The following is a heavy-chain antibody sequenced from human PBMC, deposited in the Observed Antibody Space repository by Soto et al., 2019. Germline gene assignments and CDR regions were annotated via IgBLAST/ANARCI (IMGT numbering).Heavy chain of an antibody. CDR1: GYTFTSYY. V-gene: IGHV1-46*01. Sequence: GASVKVSCKASGYTFTSYYMHWVRQAPGQGLEWMGIINPSGGSTSYAQKFQGRDTMTRDTSTSTVYMELSSLRSEDTAVYYCARDDMVVVDAKGYYYGMDVWGQGTTVTVSS. CDR3: ARDDMVVVDAKGYYYGMDV. J-gene: IGHJ6*02. D-gene: IGHD2-15*01. CDR2: INPSGGST.